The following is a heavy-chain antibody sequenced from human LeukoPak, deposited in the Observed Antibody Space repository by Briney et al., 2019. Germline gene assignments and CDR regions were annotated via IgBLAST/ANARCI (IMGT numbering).Heavy chain of an antibody. CDR2: INPSGGST. CDR3: LRSTDIVAPFDY. J-gene: IGHJ4*02. V-gene: IGHV1-46*01. D-gene: IGHD5-12*01. CDR1: GYTFTSYY. Sequence: ASMKVSCKASGYTFTSYYMHWVRQAPGQGLEWMGIINPSGGSTSYAQKFQGRVTMTRDTSTSTVYMELSSLRSEDTAVYYCLRSTDIVAPFDYWGQGTLVTVSS.